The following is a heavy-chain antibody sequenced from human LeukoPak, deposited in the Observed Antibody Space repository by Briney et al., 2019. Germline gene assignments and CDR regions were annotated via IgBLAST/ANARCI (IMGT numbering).Heavy chain of an antibody. CDR2: IRSKAYGGTT. Sequence: GGSLRLSCAASGFTFSSYSMNWVRQAPGKGLEWVGFIRSKAYGGTTEYAASVKGRFTISRDDSKSIAYLQMNSLKTEDTAVYYCTSGLDAFDIWGQGTMVTVSS. J-gene: IGHJ3*02. D-gene: IGHD3-10*01. CDR3: TSGLDAFDI. V-gene: IGHV3-49*04. CDR1: GFTFSSYS.